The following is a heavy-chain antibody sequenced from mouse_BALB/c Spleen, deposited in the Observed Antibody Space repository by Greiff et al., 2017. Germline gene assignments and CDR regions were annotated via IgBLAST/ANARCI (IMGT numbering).Heavy chain of an antibody. J-gene: IGHJ3*01. CDR2: IRNKANGYTT. CDR1: GFTFTDYY. Sequence: EVKLEESGGGLVQPGGSLRLSCATSGFTFTDYYMSWVRQPPGKALEWLGFIRNKANGYTTEYSASVKGRFTISRDNAQSILYLQMNTLRAEDSATYYCATTSIYYGNCGFAYWGQGTLVTVSA. V-gene: IGHV7-3*02. CDR3: ATTSIYYGNCGFAY. D-gene: IGHD2-1*01.